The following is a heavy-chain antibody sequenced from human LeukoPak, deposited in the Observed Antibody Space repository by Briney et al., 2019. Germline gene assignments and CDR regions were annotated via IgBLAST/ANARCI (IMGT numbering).Heavy chain of an antibody. J-gene: IGHJ6*02. V-gene: IGHV1-69*13. CDR3: ARALYSSGWYPTSYYYYGMDV. CDR1: GYTLTELS. Sequence: GASVKVSCTVSGYTLTELSMHWVRQAPGQGLEWMGGIIPIFGTANYAQKFQGRVTITADESTSTAYMELSSLRSEDTAVYYCARALYSSGWYPTSYYYYGMDVWGQGTTVTVSS. D-gene: IGHD6-19*01. CDR2: IIPIFGTA.